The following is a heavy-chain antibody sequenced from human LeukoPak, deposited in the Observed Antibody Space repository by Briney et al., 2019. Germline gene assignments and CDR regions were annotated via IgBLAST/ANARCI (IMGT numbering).Heavy chain of an antibody. D-gene: IGHD1/OR15-1a*01. Sequence: AGGSLRLSCTASGFTLSNIWMSWVRQAPGKGLEWVASIRADGSNTYYMNSVRDRFTISRDGAKNSLFLQMNSLRAEDTAVYYCARGQNIPAWGQGTLVTVSS. CDR3: ARGQNIPA. J-gene: IGHJ4*02. V-gene: IGHV3-7*03. CDR1: GFTLSNIW. CDR2: IRADGSNT.